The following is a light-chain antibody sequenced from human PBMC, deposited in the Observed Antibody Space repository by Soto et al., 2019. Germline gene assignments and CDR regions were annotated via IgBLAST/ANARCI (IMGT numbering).Light chain of an antibody. J-gene: IGKJ4*01. Sequence: EVVLTESPATLSVAPGERATLSCRASQSVSNNLAWYQQKPGQAPRHLIYGASNTATGIPARFSGSGSGTEFTLTISSLQSEDFGVYYCQQHNAWPLTFGGGTKVEI. CDR2: GAS. CDR1: QSVSNN. CDR3: QQHNAWPLT. V-gene: IGKV3-15*01.